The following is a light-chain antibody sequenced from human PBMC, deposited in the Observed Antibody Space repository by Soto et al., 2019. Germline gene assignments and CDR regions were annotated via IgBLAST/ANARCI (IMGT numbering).Light chain of an antibody. Sequence: DIQMTQSPSSLSASVGDRVTVTCRANQSIGIFLNWYQQKPGKAPKLLIYAASSLQSGVPSRFSGSGSGKDFSLTISSLQPADFATYFCQQSHISPWTFGQGTTVEIK. CDR2: AAS. J-gene: IGKJ1*01. CDR3: QQSHISPWT. V-gene: IGKV1-39*01. CDR1: QSIGIF.